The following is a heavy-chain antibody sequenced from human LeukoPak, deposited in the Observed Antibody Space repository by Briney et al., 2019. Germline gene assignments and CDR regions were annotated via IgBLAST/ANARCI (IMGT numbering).Heavy chain of an antibody. D-gene: IGHD6-19*01. V-gene: IGHV3-11*06. CDR3: ARDWGSSGWYNWFDP. CDR2: ISSSSSYT. Sequence: PGGSLRLSCAASGFTFSDYYMSWIRQAPGKGLEWVSYISSSSSYTNYADSVKGRFTISRDNAKNSLYLQMNSLRAEDTAVYYCARDWGSSGWYNWFDPWGQGTLVTVSS. CDR1: GFTFSDYY. J-gene: IGHJ5*02.